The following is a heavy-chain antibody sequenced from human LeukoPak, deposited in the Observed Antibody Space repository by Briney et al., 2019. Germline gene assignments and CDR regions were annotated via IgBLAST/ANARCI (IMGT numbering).Heavy chain of an antibody. CDR3: ARDPISSLPFGELSGAFDI. D-gene: IGHD3-10*01. CDR2: IYYSGST. CDR1: GGSISSYY. J-gene: IGHJ3*02. V-gene: IGHV4-59*01. Sequence: SETLSLTCTVSGGSISSYYWSWIRQPPGKGLEWSGYIYYSGSTNYNPSLKSRVTISVDTSKNQFSLKLSSVTAADTAVYYCARDPISSLPFGELSGAFDIWGQGTMVTVSS.